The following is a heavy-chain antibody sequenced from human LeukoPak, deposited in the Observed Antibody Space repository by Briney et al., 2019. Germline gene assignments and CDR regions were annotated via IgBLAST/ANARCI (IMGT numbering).Heavy chain of an antibody. CDR1: GFTVSSNS. CDR2: IYSDNT. CDR3: ARRAGAYSHPYDY. V-gene: IGHV3-53*01. D-gene: IGHD4/OR15-4a*01. J-gene: IGHJ4*02. Sequence: GGSLRLSCTVSGFTVSSNSMSWVRQAPGKGLEWVSFIYSDNTHYSDSVKGRFTISRDNSKNTLYLQMNSLRAEDTAVFYCARRAGAYSHPYDYWGQGTLVTVSS.